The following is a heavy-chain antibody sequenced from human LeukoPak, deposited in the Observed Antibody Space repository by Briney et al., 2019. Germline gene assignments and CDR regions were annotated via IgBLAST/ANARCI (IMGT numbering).Heavy chain of an antibody. V-gene: IGHV3-74*01. J-gene: IGHJ4*02. CDR3: ARDRAWNYFDY. CDR2: INTDGGSL. D-gene: IGHD3-3*01. Sequence: GGSLRLSCAASGFTFSSYWMYWARQAPGKGPVWVARINTDGGSLNYADSVKGRFTISRDNSKNTLYLQMDSLRAEDTAVYYCARDRAWNYFDYWGQGTLVTVSS. CDR1: GFTFSSYW.